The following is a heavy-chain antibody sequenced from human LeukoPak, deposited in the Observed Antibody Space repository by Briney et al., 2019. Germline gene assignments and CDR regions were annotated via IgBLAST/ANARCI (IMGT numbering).Heavy chain of an antibody. J-gene: IGHJ4*02. Sequence: SETLSLTCTVSGGSISSSSCYWGWIRQPPGKGLEWIGSIYYSGSTYYNPSLKSRVTISVDTSKNQFSLKLSSVTAADTAVYYCARMSYYYDSSGYPQGDFDYWGQGTLVTVSS. CDR1: GGSISSSSCY. CDR3: ARMSYYYDSSGYPQGDFDY. D-gene: IGHD3-22*01. CDR2: IYYSGST. V-gene: IGHV4-39*07.